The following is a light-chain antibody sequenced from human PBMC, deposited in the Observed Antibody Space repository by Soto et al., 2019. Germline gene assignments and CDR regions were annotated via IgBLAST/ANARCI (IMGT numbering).Light chain of an antibody. CDR3: IQPLQTPQG. CDR2: LGS. J-gene: IGKJ1*01. CDR1: QSLLHSNGYNY. Sequence: DIVMTQSPLSLPVTPGEPASITCRSSQSLLHSNGYNYLDWYLQKPGQSPQLLIFLGSNRASGVPDRFTGSGSGTDFTLKISRVEAEDVGVYYCIQPLQTPQGFGQGTK. V-gene: IGKV2-28*01.